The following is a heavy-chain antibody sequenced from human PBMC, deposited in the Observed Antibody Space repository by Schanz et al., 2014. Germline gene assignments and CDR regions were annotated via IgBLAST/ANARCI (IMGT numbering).Heavy chain of an antibody. CDR1: GYTFISYD. CDR3: ARGRTFDY. V-gene: IGHV1-8*01. Sequence: QVQLVQSGAEVRKPGASVKVSCKASGYTFISYDINWVRQAPGQGLEWLGWMNPNSGNPGFAQKFRGRVTMTRNTSMSTAYIELHILTSEDTAVYYCARGRTFDYWGQGTLXTVSS. CDR2: MNPNSGNP. J-gene: IGHJ4*02.